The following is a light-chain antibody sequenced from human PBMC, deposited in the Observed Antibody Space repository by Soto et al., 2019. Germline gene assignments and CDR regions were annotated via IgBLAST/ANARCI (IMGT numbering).Light chain of an antibody. V-gene: IGKV3-15*01. J-gene: IGKJ5*01. CDR3: QQYNVWPLMT. CDR1: QSVSSN. CDR2: GAS. Sequence: EIVMTQSPATLSVSPGERATLSCRASQSVSSNLAWYQQRPGQAPRVLIFGASTRAIGIPARFSGSGSGTEFTLTISSLQSEDFAVYYCQQYNVWPLMTFGQGTRLEIK.